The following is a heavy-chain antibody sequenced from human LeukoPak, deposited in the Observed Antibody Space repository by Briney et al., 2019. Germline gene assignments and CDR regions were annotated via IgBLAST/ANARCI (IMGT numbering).Heavy chain of an antibody. CDR2: ITPTSSYI. CDR1: GFTFSSFS. CDR3: VRLRRSSATGGYYYYYDY. V-gene: IGHV3-21*01. J-gene: IGHJ4*02. Sequence: PGGSLRLSCGASGFTFSSFSMNWVRQAPGKGLEWVSSITPTSSYIYYADSVRGRFTISRDNAKNSLLLQMDSLSAEDTAVYYCVRLRRSSATGGYYYYYDYWGQGILVTVSS. D-gene: IGHD3-22*01.